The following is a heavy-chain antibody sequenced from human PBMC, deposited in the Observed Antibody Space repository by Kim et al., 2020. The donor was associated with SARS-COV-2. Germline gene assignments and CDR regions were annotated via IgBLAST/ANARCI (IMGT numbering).Heavy chain of an antibody. CDR3: ARDKGGCRRGYRGIYGMDV. CDR2: ISYDAVDE. CDR1: SFRFSTYG. Sequence: GGSLRLSCAASSFRFSTYGMHWVRQAPGKGLEWVAVISYDAVDEMYADSVKGRFTISRDNSKNTLYLQMNGLRSEDTAWYYCARDKGGCRRGYRGIYGMDVGGQGTGVRVS. V-gene: IGHV3-30*03. D-gene: IGHD3-3*01. J-gene: IGHJ6*01.